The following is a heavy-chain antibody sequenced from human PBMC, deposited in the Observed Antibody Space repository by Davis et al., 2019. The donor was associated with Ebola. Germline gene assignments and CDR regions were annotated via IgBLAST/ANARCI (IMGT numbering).Heavy chain of an antibody. V-gene: IGHV3-64*01. CDR3: ARGGSAAAAYYYGMDV. J-gene: IGHJ6*02. D-gene: IGHD6-13*01. Sequence: GESLKISCAASGFTFSSYAMHWVRQAPGKGLEYVSAISSNGGSTYYANSVKGRFTISRDNSKNTLYLQMGSLRAEDMAVYYCARGGSAAAAYYYGMDVWGQGTTVTVSS. CDR1: GFTFSSYA. CDR2: ISSNGGST.